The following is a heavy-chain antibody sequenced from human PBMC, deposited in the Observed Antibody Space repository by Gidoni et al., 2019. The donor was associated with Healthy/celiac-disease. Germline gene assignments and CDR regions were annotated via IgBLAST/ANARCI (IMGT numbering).Heavy chain of an antibody. D-gene: IGHD6-13*01. V-gene: IGHV4-59*01. CDR3: ARGRIGRIAAAGTGWGWFDP. CDR1: GGSISSYY. J-gene: IGHJ5*02. CDR2: IYYSGST. Sequence: QVQLQESGPGLVKPSATLSLTCTVSGGSISSYYWSWIRQPPGKGLEWIGYIYYSGSTNYNPSLKSRVTISVDTSKNQFSLKLSSVTAADTAVYYCARGRIGRIAAAGTGWGWFDPWGQGTLVTVSS.